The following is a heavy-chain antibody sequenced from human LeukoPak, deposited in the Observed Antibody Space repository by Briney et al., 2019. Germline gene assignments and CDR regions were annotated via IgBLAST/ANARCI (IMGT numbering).Heavy chain of an antibody. Sequence: ASVKVSCKASGGTFSSYAINWVRQATGQGLEWMGWMNPNSGNTGYAQKFQGRVTMTRNTSISTAYMELSSLRSEDTAVYYCARNYYDSSGYYYVGWFDPWGQGTLVTVSS. D-gene: IGHD3-22*01. CDR1: GGTFSSYA. V-gene: IGHV1-8*02. CDR2: MNPNSGNT. J-gene: IGHJ5*02. CDR3: ARNYYDSSGYYYVGWFDP.